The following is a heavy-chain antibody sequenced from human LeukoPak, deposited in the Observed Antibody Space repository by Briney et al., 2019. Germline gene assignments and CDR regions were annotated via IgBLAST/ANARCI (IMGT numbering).Heavy chain of an antibody. J-gene: IGHJ6*02. V-gene: IGHV1-2*02. CDR1: GYTFTGYY. Sequence: GASVKVSCKASGYTFTGYYMHWVRQAPGQGLEWMGWINPNSGGTNYAQKFQGRVTMTRDTSISTAYMELSRLRSDDTAVYYCARDLNSSGYYYGPRAYYYYGMDVWGQGTTVTVSS. D-gene: IGHD3-22*01. CDR2: INPNSGGT. CDR3: ARDLNSSGYYYGPRAYYYYGMDV.